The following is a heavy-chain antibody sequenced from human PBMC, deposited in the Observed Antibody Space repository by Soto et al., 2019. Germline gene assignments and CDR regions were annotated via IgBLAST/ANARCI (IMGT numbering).Heavy chain of an antibody. Sequence: GGSRRLSCAASGFTFSSYAMSWVRQAPGKGLEXVSXISXXXXXTXXADSVKGRFTISRDNSKNTLYLQMNSLSAEDTAVYYCAKASGAPTGYWGQGTLVTASS. J-gene: IGHJ4*02. V-gene: IGHV3-23*01. CDR3: AKASGAPTGY. D-gene: IGHD3-10*01. CDR2: ISXXXXXT. CDR1: GFTFSSYA.